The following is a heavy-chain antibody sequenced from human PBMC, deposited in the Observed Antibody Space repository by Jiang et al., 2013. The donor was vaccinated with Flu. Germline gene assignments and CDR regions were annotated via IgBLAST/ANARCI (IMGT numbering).Heavy chain of an antibody. J-gene: IGHJ4*02. CDR3: ATPPLEYDILTGYYSYYFDY. D-gene: IGHD3-9*01. CDR2: INTNTGNP. CDR1: GYTFTSYA. V-gene: IGHV7-4-1*02. Sequence: QSGSELKKPGASVKVSCKASGYTFTSYAMNWVRQAPGQGLEWMGWINTNTGNPTYAQGFTGRFVFSLDTSVSTAYLQISSLKAEDTAVYYCATPPLEYDILTGYYSYYFDYWGQGTLVTVSS.